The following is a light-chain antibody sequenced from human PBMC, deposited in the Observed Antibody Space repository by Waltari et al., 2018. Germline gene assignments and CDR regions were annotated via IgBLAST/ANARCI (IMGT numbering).Light chain of an antibody. V-gene: IGKV1-5*03. CDR2: KAS. CDR1: QDIGTW. Sequence: DIQLTQSPSTLSASVGDRVTITCRASQDIGTWLAWYQQKPGKAPKLLLYKASRLQSGVPSRFSGRGSGTAFTLTISSLQPEDFATFYCQQFDTYPWTFGQGTKVDIK. CDR3: QQFDTYPWT. J-gene: IGKJ1*01.